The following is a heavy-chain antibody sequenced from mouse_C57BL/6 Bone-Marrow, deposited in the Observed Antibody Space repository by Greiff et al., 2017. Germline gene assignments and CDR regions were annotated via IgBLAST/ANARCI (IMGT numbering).Heavy chain of an antibody. V-gene: IGHV1-81*01. CDR2: IYPRSGNT. CDR1: GYTFTSYG. Sequence: VKLMESGAELARPGASVKLSCKASGYTFTSYGISWVKQRTGQGLEWIGEIYPRSGNTYYNEKFKGKATLTADKSSSTAYMELRSLTSEDSAVYFCARCDYGIWYFDVWGTGTTVTVSS. D-gene: IGHD2-4*01. J-gene: IGHJ1*03. CDR3: ARCDYGIWYFDV.